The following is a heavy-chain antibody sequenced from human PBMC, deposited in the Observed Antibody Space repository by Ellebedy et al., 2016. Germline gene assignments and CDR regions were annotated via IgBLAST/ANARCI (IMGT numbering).Heavy chain of an antibody. D-gene: IGHD3-16*01. CDR3: ARDPLGPDIYDV. CDR2: IDQHGSHE. Sequence: GESLRISXAASGFIITNYWMGWVRQAPGKGLEWVVHIDQHGSHEYYVDSIKGRFTISRDDAENSVFLQMNSLRAEDTAVYYCARDPLGPDIYDVWGKGTTVTVSS. V-gene: IGHV3-7*01. CDR1: GFIITNYW. J-gene: IGHJ6*04.